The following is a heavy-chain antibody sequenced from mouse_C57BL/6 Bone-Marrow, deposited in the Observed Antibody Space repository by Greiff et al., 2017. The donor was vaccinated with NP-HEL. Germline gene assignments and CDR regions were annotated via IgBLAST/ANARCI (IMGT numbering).Heavy chain of an antibody. J-gene: IGHJ1*03. CDR2: ISNLAYSI. CDR1: GFTFSDYG. CDR3: ARRRIYCGSWYFDV. D-gene: IGHD2-1*01. Sequence: EVHLVESGGGLVQPGGSLKLSCAASGFTFSDYGMAWVRQAPRKGPEWVAFISNLAYSIYYADTVTGRFTITRENAKNTLYLEMSSLRSEDTAMYYCARRRIYCGSWYFDVWGTGTTVTVSS. V-gene: IGHV5-15*01.